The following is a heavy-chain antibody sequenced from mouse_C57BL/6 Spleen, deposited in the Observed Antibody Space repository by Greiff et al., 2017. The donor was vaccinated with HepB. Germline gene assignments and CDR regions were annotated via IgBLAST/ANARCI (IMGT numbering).Heavy chain of an antibody. J-gene: IGHJ1*03. V-gene: IGHV1-69*01. Sequence: QVHVKQPGAELVMPGASVKLSCKASGYTFTSYWMHWVKQRPGQGLEWIGEIDPSDSYTNYNQKFKGKSTLTVDKSSSTAYMQLSSLTSEDSAVYYCARSYGKNWYFDVWGTGTTVTVSS. CDR1: GYTFTSYW. CDR3: ARSYGKNWYFDV. D-gene: IGHD2-1*01. CDR2: IDPSDSYT.